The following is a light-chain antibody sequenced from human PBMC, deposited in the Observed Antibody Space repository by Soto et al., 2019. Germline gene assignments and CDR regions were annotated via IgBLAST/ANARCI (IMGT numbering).Light chain of an antibody. CDR1: SSDVGDYNY. V-gene: IGLV2-14*01. CDR2: EVS. J-gene: IGLJ3*02. Sequence: QSALTQPAFVSGSPGQSITLSCTGTSSDVGDYNYVSWYQQHPGKAPRLIIYEVSYRPSGVSNRFSGSKSGNTASLTISGPQAEDEADYYCSSYASSSTWVFGGGTQLTVL. CDR3: SSYASSSTWV.